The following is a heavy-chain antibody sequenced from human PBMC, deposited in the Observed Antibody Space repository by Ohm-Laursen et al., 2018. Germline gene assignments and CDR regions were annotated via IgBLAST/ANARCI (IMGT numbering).Heavy chain of an antibody. D-gene: IGHD2-2*01. CDR3: ARQEGYCSSTSCYEVWFDP. V-gene: IGHV4-59*08. CDR1: GDAISNYY. Sequence: SQTLSLTCTVSGDAISNYYWSWIRQPPGKGLEWIGHINYSGNTNYNPSLKSRVTISVDTSKNQFSLKLSSVTAADTAVYYCARQEGYCSSTSCYEVWFDPWGQGTLVTVSS. CDR2: INYSGNT. J-gene: IGHJ5*02.